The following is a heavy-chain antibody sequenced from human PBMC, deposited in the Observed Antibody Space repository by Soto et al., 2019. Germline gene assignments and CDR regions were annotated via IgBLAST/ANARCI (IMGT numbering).Heavy chain of an antibody. CDR2: IYYSGST. D-gene: IGHD6-6*01. Sequence: SETLSLTCTVSGGSISSSSYYWGWIRQPPGKGLEWIGSIYYSGSTYYNPSLKSRVTISVETSKNQFSLKLSSVTAADTAVYYCASRGSSFPYYYYYYYMDVWGKGTTVTVSS. J-gene: IGHJ6*03. CDR3: ASRGSSFPYYYYYYYMDV. CDR1: GGSISSSSYY. V-gene: IGHV4-39*01.